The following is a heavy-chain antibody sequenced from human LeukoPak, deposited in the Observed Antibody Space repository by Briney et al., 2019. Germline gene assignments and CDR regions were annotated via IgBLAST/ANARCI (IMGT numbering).Heavy chain of an antibody. Sequence: GGSLRLSCAASGFTFDDYAMHWVRQAPGKGLEWVSGISWNSGSIGYADSVKGRFTISRDNAKNSLYLQMNSLRAEDTALYYCAKDIAWIQLRSWNAFDIWGQGTMVTVSS. CDR1: GFTFDDYA. V-gene: IGHV3-9*01. D-gene: IGHD5-18*01. J-gene: IGHJ3*02. CDR2: ISWNSGSI. CDR3: AKDIAWIQLRSWNAFDI.